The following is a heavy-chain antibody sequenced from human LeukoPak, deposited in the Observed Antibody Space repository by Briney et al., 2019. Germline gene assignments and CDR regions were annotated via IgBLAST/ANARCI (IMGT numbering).Heavy chain of an antibody. J-gene: IGHJ4*02. Sequence: PGGSLRLSCAASGFTFDDYAMHWVRQAPGKGLEWVSLISWDGGSTYYADSVKGRFTISRDNSKNSLYLQMSSLRAEDTALYYCAKDSEGGTYYFDYWGQGTLVTVPS. CDR1: GFTFDDYA. CDR3: AKDSEGGTYYFDY. D-gene: IGHD1-1*01. CDR2: ISWDGGST. V-gene: IGHV3-43D*04.